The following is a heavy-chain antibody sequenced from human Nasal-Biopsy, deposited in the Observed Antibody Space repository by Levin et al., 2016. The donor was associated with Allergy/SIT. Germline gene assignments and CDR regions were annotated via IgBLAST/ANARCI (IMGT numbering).Heavy chain of an antibody. Sequence: GSLRLSCAASGSPFSSFHMHWVRQAPGKGLEWVALISYDGRNEYYADSVKGRFTISRDNSKNTVYLQVNSLRAEDTATYYCARDLKNGQNYGISSFQRYYGMDVWGQGTMVTVSS. CDR1: GSPFSSFH. CDR2: ISYDGRNE. V-gene: IGHV3-30*19. D-gene: IGHD6-6*01. J-gene: IGHJ6*02. CDR3: ARDLKNGQNYGISSFQRYYGMDV.